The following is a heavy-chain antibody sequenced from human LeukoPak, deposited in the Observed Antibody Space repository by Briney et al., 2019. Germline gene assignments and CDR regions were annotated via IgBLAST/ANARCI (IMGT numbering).Heavy chain of an antibody. V-gene: IGHV7-4-1*02. Sequence: GASVKVSCKASGYTFTTYAMHWVRQAPGQGLEWMGWINTNTGNPTYAQGFTGRFVFSLDTSVSTAYLQITSLKAEDTAVYYCARDSRGYESDFDYWGQGTLVTVSS. D-gene: IGHD5-12*01. CDR3: ARDSRGYESDFDY. CDR2: INTNTGNP. CDR1: GYTFTTYA. J-gene: IGHJ4*02.